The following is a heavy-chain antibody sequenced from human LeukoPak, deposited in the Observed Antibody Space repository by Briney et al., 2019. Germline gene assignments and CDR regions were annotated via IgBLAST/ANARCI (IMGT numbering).Heavy chain of an antibody. J-gene: IGHJ5*02. D-gene: IGHD3-10*01. V-gene: IGHV4-59*01. CDR1: GGSISSYY. CDR2: IYYGGST. CDR3: ARGVGGWFGESNWFDP. Sequence: PSETLSLTCTVSGGSISSYYWSWIRQPLGKGLEWIGYIYYGGSTNYNPSLKSRVTISVDTSKNQFSLKLSSVTAADTAVYYCARGVGGWFGESNWFDPWGQGTLVTVSS.